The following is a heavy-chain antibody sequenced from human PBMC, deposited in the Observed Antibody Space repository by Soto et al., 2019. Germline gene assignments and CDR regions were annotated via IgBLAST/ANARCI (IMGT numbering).Heavy chain of an antibody. Sequence: QVQLQESGPGLVKPSGTLSLTCAVSSGSISSSNWWSWVRQPPGKGLEWIGEIYHSGSTNYNPSLQSRVTISVDKSKNQFSLKLRSVTAADTAVYYCARVQLLTAQTEYWYFDLWGRGTLVTVSS. CDR2: IYHSGST. J-gene: IGHJ2*01. D-gene: IGHD2-15*01. V-gene: IGHV4-4*02. CDR3: ARVQLLTAQTEYWYFDL. CDR1: SGSISSSNW.